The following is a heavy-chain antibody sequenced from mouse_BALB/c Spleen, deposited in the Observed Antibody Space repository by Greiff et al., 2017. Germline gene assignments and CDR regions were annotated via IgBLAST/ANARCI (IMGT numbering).Heavy chain of an antibody. CDR1: GYTFTSYW. V-gene: IGHV1-87*01. CDR3: ARRGYDAMDY. CDR2: IYPGDGDT. J-gene: IGHJ4*01. Sequence: QVQLQQSGAELARPGASVKLSCKASGYTFTSYWMQWVQQRPGQGLEWIGAIYPGDGDTSYTQKFKSKATLTVDKSSSTAYMQLSRLTSEDSAVYYCARRGYDAMDYWGQGTSVTVSS.